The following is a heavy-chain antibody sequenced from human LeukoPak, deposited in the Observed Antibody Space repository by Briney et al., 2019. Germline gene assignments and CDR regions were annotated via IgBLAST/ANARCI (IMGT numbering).Heavy chain of an antibody. V-gene: IGHV5-51*01. D-gene: IGHD1-1*01. J-gene: IGHJ4*02. CDR3: ARQSHWNHIDY. CDR2: TYPDDSDT. CDR1: GYAFSSHW. Sequence: GESLKISCKGFGYAFSSHWIGWVRQKPGEGLEWMGITYPDDSDTRYSPSFQGHVTISADKSISTDYMQWSSLMASDNAIYYCARQSHWNHIDYWGQGTLVTVSS.